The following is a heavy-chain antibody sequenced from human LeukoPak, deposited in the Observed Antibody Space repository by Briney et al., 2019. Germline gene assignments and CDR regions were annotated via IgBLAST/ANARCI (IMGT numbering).Heavy chain of an antibody. J-gene: IGHJ6*03. CDR2: ISGSGHDI. CDR3: TRDPYSGNYGNDYYYYMDV. CDR1: GFTFSDSY. D-gene: IGHD1-26*01. V-gene: IGHV3-11*04. Sequence: GGSLRLSCAASGFTFSDSYMTWVRQAPGKGVEWVAYISGSGHDISYSDSVKGRFTISRDNAKNSLYLQMSSLRVEDTAVYYCTRDPYSGNYGNDYYYYMDVWGKGTTVTISS.